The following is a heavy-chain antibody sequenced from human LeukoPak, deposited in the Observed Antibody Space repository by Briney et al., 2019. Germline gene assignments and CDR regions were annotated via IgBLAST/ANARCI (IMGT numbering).Heavy chain of an antibody. J-gene: IGHJ4*02. CDR2: IYSGGST. CDR1: GFTVSSNY. Sequence: GGSLRLSCAASGFTVSSNYMSWVRQTPGKGLEWVSVIYSGGSTYYADSVKGRFTISRDNSKNTLYLQMNSLRAEDTAVYYCARERWLHIADYWSQGTLVTVSS. CDR3: ARERWLHIADY. D-gene: IGHD5-24*01. V-gene: IGHV3-66*02.